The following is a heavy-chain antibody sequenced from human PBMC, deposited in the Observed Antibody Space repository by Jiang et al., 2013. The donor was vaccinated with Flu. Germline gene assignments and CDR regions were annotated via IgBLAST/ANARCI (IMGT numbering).Heavy chain of an antibody. CDR3: ASGWIQLWGWFDP. Sequence: VLLKPSETLSLTCIVSGYSVSSGYFWGWIRHPPGKGLEWIASISHSGSTYYNPSLKSRVTISVDTSKNQFSLKLSSVTAADTAVYYCASGWIQLWGWFDPWGQGTLVTVSS. J-gene: IGHJ5*02. CDR2: ISHSGST. CDR1: GYSVSSGYF. D-gene: IGHD5-18*01. V-gene: IGHV4-38-2*02.